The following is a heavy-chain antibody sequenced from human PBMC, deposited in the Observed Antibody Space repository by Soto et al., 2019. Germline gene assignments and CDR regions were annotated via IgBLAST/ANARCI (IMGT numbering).Heavy chain of an antibody. V-gene: IGHV3-23*01. Sequence: GSLRLSCAASGFTFSNFAMTWVRQAPGKGLEWVSLIGPGGGSTYYTDSVKGRFTISRDNSKTTLYLQMNSLRAEDMAVYYCAKVRPGFDYWGQGTLVTVSS. CDR3: AKVRPGFDY. J-gene: IGHJ4*02. CDR2: IGPGGGST. CDR1: GFTFSNFA.